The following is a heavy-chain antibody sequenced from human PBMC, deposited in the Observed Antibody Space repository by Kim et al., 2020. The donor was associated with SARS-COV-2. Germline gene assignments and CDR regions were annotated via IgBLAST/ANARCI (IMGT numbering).Heavy chain of an antibody. Sequence: YHPSLESRAAISVDTSKNQFSRKLSAVTAADTAVYCCARTKTGTSTPFDYWGQGTLVTVSS. D-gene: IGHD4-17*01. CDR3: ARTKTGTSTPFDY. V-gene: IGHV4-59*01. J-gene: IGHJ4*02.